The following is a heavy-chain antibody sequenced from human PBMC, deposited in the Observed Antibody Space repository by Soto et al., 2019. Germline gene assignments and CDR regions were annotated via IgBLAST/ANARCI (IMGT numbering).Heavy chain of an antibody. CDR1: GGTFSSYT. Sequence: SVKVSCKASGGTFSSYTISWVRQAPGQGLEWMGRIIPILGIANYAQKYQGRVTITADKSTSTAYKELSSLRSEDTAVYYCASSNVLLWFGELSDGAFDIWGQGTMVTVSS. CDR3: ASSNVLLWFGELSDGAFDI. J-gene: IGHJ3*02. V-gene: IGHV1-69*02. D-gene: IGHD3-10*01. CDR2: IIPILGIA.